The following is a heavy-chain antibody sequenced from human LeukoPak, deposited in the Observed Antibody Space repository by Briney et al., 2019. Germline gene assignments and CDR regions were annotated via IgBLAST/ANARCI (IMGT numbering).Heavy chain of an antibody. CDR1: GGYISSYY. Sequence: PSETLSLTCTVSGGYISSYYWSWIRQPPGKGLEWIGYNYYSGSTNYNPSLKSRVTISVDTSKNQFSLKLSSVTAADTAVYYCARGSRDGYNELHFDYWGQGTLVTVSS. J-gene: IGHJ4*02. CDR2: NYYSGST. V-gene: IGHV4-59*01. CDR3: ARGSRDGYNELHFDY. D-gene: IGHD5-24*01.